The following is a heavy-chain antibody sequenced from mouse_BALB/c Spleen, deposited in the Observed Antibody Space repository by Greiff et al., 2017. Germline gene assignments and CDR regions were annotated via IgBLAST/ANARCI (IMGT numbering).Heavy chain of an antibody. J-gene: IGHJ2*01. V-gene: IGHV5-6*02. CDR3: ALRRWYYFDY. CDR2: ISSGGSYT. Sequence: EVKLMESGGDLVKPGGSLKLSCAASGFTFSSYGMSWVRQTPDKRLEWVATISSGGSYTYYPDSVKGRFTISRDNAKNTLYLQMSSLKSEDTAMYYCALRRWYYFDYWGQGTTLTVSS. D-gene: IGHD1-1*02. CDR1: GFTFSSYG.